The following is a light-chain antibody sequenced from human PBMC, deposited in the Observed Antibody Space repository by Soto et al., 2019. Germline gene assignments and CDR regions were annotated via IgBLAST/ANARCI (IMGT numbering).Light chain of an antibody. CDR1: ALPKKY. Sequence: SYELTQPPSVSVSLGQMASITCSGDALPKKYVHWYQQKPGHSPVLVIYRDSERPSGVPERFSASSSGTIGTLTISGVQAEDEADYYCLSAHISGTYWVFGGGTQLTVL. CDR2: RDS. J-gene: IGLJ3*02. CDR3: LSAHISGTYWV. V-gene: IGLV3-16*01.